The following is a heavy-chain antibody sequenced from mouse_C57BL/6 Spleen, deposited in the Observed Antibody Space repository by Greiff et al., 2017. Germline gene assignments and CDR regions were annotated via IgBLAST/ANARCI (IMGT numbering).Heavy chain of an antibody. CDR1: GFSLTSYG. CDR2: IWGDGST. D-gene: IGHD1-1*01. J-gene: IGHJ3*01. Sequence: VQRVESGPGLVAPSQSLSITCTVSGFSLTSYGVSWVRQPPGKGLEWLGVIWGDGSTNYHSALISRLSISKDNSKSQVFLKLNSLQTDDTATYYCAKEGMDYYGSSYPAWFAYWGQGTLVTVSA. V-gene: IGHV2-3*01. CDR3: AKEGMDYYGSSYPAWFAY.